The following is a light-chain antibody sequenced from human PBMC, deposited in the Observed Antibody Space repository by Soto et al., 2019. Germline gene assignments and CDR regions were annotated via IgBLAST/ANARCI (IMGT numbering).Light chain of an antibody. J-gene: IGKJ1*01. Sequence: EIVFTKYPGTLSLSPGARATLSCRASQTVSSSYLAWYQQKRGQAPRLLIYGASSRATGIPDRFSGSGSGTDFTLTSSRLEPEDFAVYYCQQYGSSRTFGQGTKVEIK. CDR2: GAS. CDR1: QTVSSSY. CDR3: QQYGSSRT. V-gene: IGKV3-20*01.